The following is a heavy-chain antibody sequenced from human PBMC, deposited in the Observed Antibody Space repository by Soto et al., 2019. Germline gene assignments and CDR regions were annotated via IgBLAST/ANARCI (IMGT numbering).Heavy chain of an antibody. V-gene: IGHV3-66*01. CDR1: GFTVSSNY. CDR2: IYSGGST. Sequence: GGSLRLSCAASGFTVSSNYMSWVRQAPGKGLEWVSVIYSGGSTYYADSVKGRFTISRDNSKNTLYLQMNSLRAEDTAVYYCARVGGRYFDWLLSVSLEYYYYYMDVWGKGTTVTVSS. CDR3: ARVGGRYFDWLLSVSLEYYYYYMDV. D-gene: IGHD3-9*01. J-gene: IGHJ6*03.